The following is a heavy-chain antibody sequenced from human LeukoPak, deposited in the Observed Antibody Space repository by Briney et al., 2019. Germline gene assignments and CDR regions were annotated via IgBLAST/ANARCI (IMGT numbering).Heavy chain of an antibody. V-gene: IGHV3-23*01. J-gene: IGHJ4*02. CDR2: LSGSGGST. Sequence: GGSLRLSCAASGFAFRCYAMSWVRQAPGKGLEWVSALSGSGGSTYYADSVKGRFTISRDNSKNTLYLQMSSLRAEDTAVYYCAKDNGDYGFDYWGQGTLATVSS. CDR3: AKDNGDYGFDY. CDR1: GFAFRCYA. D-gene: IGHD4-17*01.